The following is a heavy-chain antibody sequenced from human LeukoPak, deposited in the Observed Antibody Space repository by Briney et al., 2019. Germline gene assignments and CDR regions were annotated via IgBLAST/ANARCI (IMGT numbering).Heavy chain of an antibody. D-gene: IGHD5-18*01. Sequence: GRSLRLSCSASGFTFNDCAMHWVRQAPGKGLESVSSINSNGGSTYYLDSVKGRFTISRDNSKNTPYLQMSSLRVEGTAVYYCVKGFEYSYRGFDYWGQGTLVTVSS. J-gene: IGHJ4*02. CDR1: GFTFNDCA. CDR3: VKGFEYSYRGFDY. V-gene: IGHV3-64D*09. CDR2: INSNGGST.